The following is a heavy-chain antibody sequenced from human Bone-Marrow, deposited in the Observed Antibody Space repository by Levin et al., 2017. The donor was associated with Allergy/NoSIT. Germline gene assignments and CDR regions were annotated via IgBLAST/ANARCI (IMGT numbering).Heavy chain of an antibody. J-gene: IGHJ4*02. D-gene: IGHD3-10*01. CDR1: GGSISSSNDYY. Sequence: SETLSLTCTVSGGSISSSNDYYWGWIRQTPGKGLEWIGSMHHTGNTYHSPSLKSRGTISVDTSKNQFSLRLSSVTAADTAVYYCPRSTRVPGVTPVDYFDYWGQGTLVTVSS. CDR2: MHHTGNT. CDR3: PRSTRVPGVTPVDYFDY. V-gene: IGHV4-39*01.